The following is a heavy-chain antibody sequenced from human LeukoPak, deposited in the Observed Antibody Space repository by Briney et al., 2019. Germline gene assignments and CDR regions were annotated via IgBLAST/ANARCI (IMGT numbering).Heavy chain of an antibody. J-gene: IGHJ4*02. CDR1: GLTVSSSY. CDR3: ARDRSPKCSGGSCYLDY. CDR2: IYNDGST. Sequence: GGSLRLSCAASGLTVSSSYMSWVRQAPGKGLEWVSIIYNDGSTYYADSMKGRFTISRDNAKNSLSLQMNSLRAEDTAVYYCARDRSPKCSGGSCYLDYWGQGTLVTVSS. V-gene: IGHV3-53*01. D-gene: IGHD2-15*01.